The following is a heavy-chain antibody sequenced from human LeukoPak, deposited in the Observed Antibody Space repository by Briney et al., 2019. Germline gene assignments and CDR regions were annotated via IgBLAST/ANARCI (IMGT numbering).Heavy chain of an antibody. D-gene: IGHD1-14*01. CDR2: IKQDGGAK. V-gene: IGHV3-7*01. CDR3: ARENTALTSFDY. CDR1: GFTFSSYW. Sequence: GGSLRLSCAASGFTFSSYWMSWVRQAPGKGLEWVANIKQDGGAKNYVDSVKGRFTISRDNAKNSLYLQMNSLRAEDTAIYYCARENTALTSFDYWGQGTLVTVSS. J-gene: IGHJ4*02.